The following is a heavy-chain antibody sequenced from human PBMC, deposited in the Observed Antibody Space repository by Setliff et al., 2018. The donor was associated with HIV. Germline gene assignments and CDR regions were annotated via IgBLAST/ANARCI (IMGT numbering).Heavy chain of an antibody. D-gene: IGHD4-17*01. J-gene: IGHJ2*01. CDR2: ISSDSRYI. CDR1: GFNFKNYN. V-gene: IGHV3-21*01. Sequence: GGSLRLSCVGSGFNFKNYNMNWVRQAPGKGLEWISSISSDSRYIYYADSVKGRFTISRDNAKDSVYLQISALRGEDTAVYYCARVLYDDSWYFDLWGRGTLVTVSS. CDR3: ARVLYDDSWYFDL.